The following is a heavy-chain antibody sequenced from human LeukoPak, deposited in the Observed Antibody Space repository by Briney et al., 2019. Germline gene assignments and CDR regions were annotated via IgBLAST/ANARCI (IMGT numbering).Heavy chain of an antibody. Sequence: GGSLRLSCAASGFTFSSYAMSWVRQAPGKGLEWVSAISGSGGSTYYADSVKGRFTISRDNSKNTLYLQMNSLRAEDTAVYYCAKYLGSGWYEGSFDYWGQGTLVTVSS. CDR2: ISGSGGST. CDR1: GFTFSSYA. CDR3: AKYLGSGWYEGSFDY. D-gene: IGHD6-19*01. V-gene: IGHV3-23*01. J-gene: IGHJ4*02.